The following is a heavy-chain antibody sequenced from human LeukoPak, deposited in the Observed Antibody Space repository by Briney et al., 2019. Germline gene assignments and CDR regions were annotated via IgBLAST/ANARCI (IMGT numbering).Heavy chain of an antibody. CDR2: IYYSGST. CDR3: ARLPGKKGGFAP. J-gene: IGHJ5*02. CDR1: GGSISSYY. Sequence: SETLSLTCTVSGGSISSYYWSWIRQPPGKGLEWIGYIYYSGSTNYNPSLKSRVTISVDTSKNQFSLKLSSVTAADTAVYYCARLPGKKGGFAPWAKETLVTVSS. V-gene: IGHV4-59*01. D-gene: IGHD3-10*01.